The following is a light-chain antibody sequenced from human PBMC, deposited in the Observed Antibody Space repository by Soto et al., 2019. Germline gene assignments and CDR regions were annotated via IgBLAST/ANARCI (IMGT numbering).Light chain of an antibody. V-gene: IGKV3-11*01. J-gene: IGKJ4*01. CDR1: QSVNFY. Sequence: EIVLTQSPATLSLSPGVRATLSCRASQSVNFYLARYQQKHRQAPTLLIYDASKRATGIRARFSGSGSGTAFTLTISSLESEDFAVYYCQQRGNWPLTFGGGTKVEIK. CDR2: DAS. CDR3: QQRGNWPLT.